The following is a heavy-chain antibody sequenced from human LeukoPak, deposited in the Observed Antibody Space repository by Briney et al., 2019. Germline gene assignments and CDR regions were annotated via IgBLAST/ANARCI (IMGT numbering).Heavy chain of an antibody. V-gene: IGHV4-39*07. CDR3: ARAGGYSYGFDLYYYYGMDV. CDR1: GGSISSSSYY. CDR2: IYYSGST. J-gene: IGHJ6*02. Sequence: SETLSLTCTVSGGSISSSSYYWGWIRQPPGKGLEWIGSIYYSGSTYYNPSLKSRVTISVDTSKNQFSLKLSSVTAADTAVYYCARAGGYSYGFDLYYYYGMDVWGQGTTVTVSS. D-gene: IGHD5-18*01.